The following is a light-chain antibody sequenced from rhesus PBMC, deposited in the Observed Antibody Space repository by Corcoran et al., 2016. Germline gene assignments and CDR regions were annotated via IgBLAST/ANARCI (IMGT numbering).Light chain of an antibody. J-gene: IGKJ4*01. V-gene: IGKV3-35*01. CDR1: QRGSSS. CDR3: QQSSDWPLT. CDR2: DAP. Sequence: EIVLTQSPATLSLSPGERVTLSCRASQRGSSSLAWYQQKPGQTPRLLIYDAPSRAPGIPDRFSGSGSETDFTLTISSLGPENVGVYYCQQSSDWPLTFGGGTKVELK.